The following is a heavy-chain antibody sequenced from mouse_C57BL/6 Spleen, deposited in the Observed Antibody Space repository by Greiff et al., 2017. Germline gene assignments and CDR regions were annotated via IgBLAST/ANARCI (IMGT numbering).Heavy chain of an antibody. CDR1: CFTFPSYW. V-gene: IGHV1-53*01. CDR3: ARAYYSNYGDAMDY. CDR2: INPNNGGT. J-gene: IGHJ4*01. Sequence: VQPQPPGTEPVKPGASVKLSRKASCFTFPSYWMHWVKPRPGQGLEWIGNINPNNGGTNHNEKFKSKATLTVDKSSSTADMQPSSLTSEDSAVYYCARAYYSNYGDAMDYWGQGTSVTVSS. D-gene: IGHD2-5*01.